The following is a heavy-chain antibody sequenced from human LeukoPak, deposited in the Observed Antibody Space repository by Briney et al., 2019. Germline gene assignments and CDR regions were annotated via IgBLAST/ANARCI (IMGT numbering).Heavy chain of an antibody. CDR3: ARDPEMATISAFDY. V-gene: IGHV3-30-3*01. CDR2: ISYDGSNK. D-gene: IGHD5-24*01. J-gene: IGHJ4*02. Sequence: GRSLRLFCAASGFTFSSYAMHWVRQAPGKGLEWVAVISYDGSNKYYADSVKGRFTISRDNSKNTLYLQMNSLRAEDTAVYYCARDPEMATISAFDYWGQGTLVTVSS. CDR1: GFTFSSYA.